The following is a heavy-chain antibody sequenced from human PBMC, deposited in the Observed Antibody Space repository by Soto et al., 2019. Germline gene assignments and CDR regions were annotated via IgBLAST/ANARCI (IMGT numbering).Heavy chain of an antibody. CDR3: AAQWLSSDY. V-gene: IGHV3-33*01. D-gene: IGHD3-22*01. CDR1: GFTFSSYG. Sequence: PVGSLRLSCAASGFTFSSYGMHWVRQAPGKGLEWVAVIWYDGSNKYYADSVKGRFTISRDNSKNTLYLQMNSLRAEDTAVYYCAAQWLSSDYWGQGTLVTVSS. J-gene: IGHJ4*02. CDR2: IWYDGSNK.